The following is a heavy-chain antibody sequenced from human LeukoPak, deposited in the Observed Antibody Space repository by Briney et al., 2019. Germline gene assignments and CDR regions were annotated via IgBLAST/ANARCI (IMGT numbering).Heavy chain of an antibody. V-gene: IGHV1-18*04. Sequence: AGVKVSCKASVYTFTIYGISSVRQAPGQGGEWMGWISAYNGNTNYAQKLQGRVTMTADTSTSTAYMELQSLSSDDTGVYHCARGNSLLLVSYPDYWGQGTLVTVSS. D-gene: IGHD2-8*01. J-gene: IGHJ4*02. CDR2: ISAYNGNT. CDR1: VYTFTIYG. CDR3: ARGNSLLLVSYPDY.